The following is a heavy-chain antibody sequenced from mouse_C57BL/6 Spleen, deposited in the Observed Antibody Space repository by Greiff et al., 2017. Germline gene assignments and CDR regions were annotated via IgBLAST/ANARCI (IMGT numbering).Heavy chain of an antibody. Sequence: QVQLQQPGAELVRPGSSVKLSCKASGYTFTSYWMHWVKQRPIQGLEWICNIDPSDSETHYNQTFKAKATLTVDKSSSTAYMQLSSLTSEDSAVYYCARAGYDYDGAWFAYWGQGTLVTVSA. V-gene: IGHV1-52*01. D-gene: IGHD2-4*01. CDR1: GYTFTSYW. J-gene: IGHJ3*01. CDR2: IDPSDSET. CDR3: ARAGYDYDGAWFAY.